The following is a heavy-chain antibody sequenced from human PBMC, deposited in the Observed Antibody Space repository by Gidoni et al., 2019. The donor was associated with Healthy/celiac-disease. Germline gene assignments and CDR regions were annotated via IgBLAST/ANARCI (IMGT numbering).Heavy chain of an antibody. V-gene: IGHV1-69*08. CDR1: GGTFSSYT. Sequence: QVQLVQSGAEVKKPGSSVKVSCKASGGTFSSYTISWVRQAPGQGLEWMGRINPILGIANYAQKFQGRVTITADKSTSTAYMKLSSLRSEDTAVYYCAREFGGYDDYWGQGTLVTVSS. D-gene: IGHD5-12*01. CDR2: INPILGIA. CDR3: AREFGGYDDY. J-gene: IGHJ4*02.